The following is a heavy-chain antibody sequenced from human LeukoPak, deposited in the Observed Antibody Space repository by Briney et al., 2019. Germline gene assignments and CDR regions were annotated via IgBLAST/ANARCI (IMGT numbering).Heavy chain of an antibody. J-gene: IGHJ4*02. CDR1: GFTFSSYA. CDR2: ISGSGGST. D-gene: IGHD3-3*01. CDR3: AKGQRITIFGVVDHFDY. V-gene: IGHV3-23*01. Sequence: QPGGSLRLSCAASGFTFSSYAMSWVRQAPGKGLEWVSAISGSGGSTYYADSVKGRFTISRDNSKNTLYLQMNSLRAEDTAVYYCAKGQRITIFGVVDHFDYWGQGTLVAHSS.